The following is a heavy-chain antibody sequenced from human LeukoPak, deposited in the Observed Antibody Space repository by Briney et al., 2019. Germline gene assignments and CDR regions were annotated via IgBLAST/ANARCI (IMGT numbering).Heavy chain of an antibody. CDR1: GGSISSYY. CDR2: IYYSGST. D-gene: IGHD5-18*01. Sequence: SETLSLTCTVSGGSISSYYWSWIRQPPGKGLEWIGYIYYSGSTNYNPSLKSRVTISVDTSKNQFSLKLSSVTAADTAVYYCARRNGEYSYGYPIDYWGLGTLVTVSS. V-gene: IGHV4-59*12. CDR3: ARRNGEYSYGYPIDY. J-gene: IGHJ4*02.